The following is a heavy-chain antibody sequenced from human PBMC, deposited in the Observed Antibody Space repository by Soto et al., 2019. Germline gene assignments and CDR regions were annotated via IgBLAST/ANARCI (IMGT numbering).Heavy chain of an antibody. CDR3: TSELRGYCTNGVCYTEANWFDP. CDR2: IRSKAYGGTT. D-gene: IGHD2-8*01. J-gene: IGHJ5*02. CDR1: GFTFGDYA. V-gene: IGHV3-49*03. Sequence: SGGSLRLSCTASGFTFGDYAMSWFRQAPGKGLEWVGFIRSKAYGGTTEYAASVKGRFTISRDDSKSIAYLQMNSLKTEDTAVYYCTSELRGYCTNGVCYTEANWFDPWGQGTLVTVSS.